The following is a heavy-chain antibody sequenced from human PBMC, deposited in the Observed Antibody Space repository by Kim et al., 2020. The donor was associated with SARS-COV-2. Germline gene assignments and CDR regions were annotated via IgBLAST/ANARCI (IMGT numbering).Heavy chain of an antibody. D-gene: IGHD3-10*01. J-gene: IGHJ4*02. CDR1: GFTFSSYA. V-gene: IGHV3-23*01. Sequence: GGSLRLSCAASGFTFSSYAMSWVRQAPGKGLEWVSAISGSGGSTYYADSVKGRFTISRDNSKNTLYLQMNSLRAEDTAVYYCAKDRLMYYYGSGSLGFDYWGQGTLVTVSS. CDR3: AKDRLMYYYGSGSLGFDY. CDR2: ISGSGGST.